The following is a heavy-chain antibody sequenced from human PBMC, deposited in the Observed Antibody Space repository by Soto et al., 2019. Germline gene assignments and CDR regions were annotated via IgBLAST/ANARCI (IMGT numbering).Heavy chain of an antibody. CDR1: GGTFSSYA. CDR2: IIPIFGTA. Sequence: QVQLVQSGAEVKKPGSSVKVSCKASGGTFSSYAITWVRQAPGQGLEWRGGIIPIFGTANYAQKFQGRVTITADESTNTGYMELSSLRSEDTAVYYCARERVTIFGVVSWFDPWGQGTLVTVSS. CDR3: ARERVTIFGVVSWFDP. D-gene: IGHD3-3*01. J-gene: IGHJ5*02. V-gene: IGHV1-69*01.